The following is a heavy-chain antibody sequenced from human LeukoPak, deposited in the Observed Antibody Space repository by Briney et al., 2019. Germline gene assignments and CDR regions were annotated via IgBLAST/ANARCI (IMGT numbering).Heavy chain of an antibody. J-gene: IGHJ5*02. CDR3: ARGSHGEYQLLHSGGWFDP. CDR2: INHSGST. Sequence: SETLSLTCAVYGGSFSGYYWSWIRQPPGKGLEWIGEINHSGSTNYNPSLKSRVTISVDTSKNQISLKLSSVTAADTAVYYCARGSHGEYQLLHSGGWFDPWGQGTLVTVSS. V-gene: IGHV4-34*01. CDR1: GGSFSGYY. D-gene: IGHD2-2*01.